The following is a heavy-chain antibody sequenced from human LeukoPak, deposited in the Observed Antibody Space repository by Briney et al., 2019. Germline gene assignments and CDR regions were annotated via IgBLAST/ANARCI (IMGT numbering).Heavy chain of an antibody. D-gene: IGHD3-16*01. Sequence: ASVKVSCKASGYTFTSYDINWVRQATGQGLEWMGWMNPNSGNTGYAQEFQGRVTMTRNTSISTAYMELSSLRSEDTAVYYCARRRFGAGSYFDYWGQGTLVTVSS. CDR2: MNPNSGNT. CDR1: GYTFTSYD. J-gene: IGHJ4*02. V-gene: IGHV1-8*01. CDR3: ARRRFGAGSYFDY.